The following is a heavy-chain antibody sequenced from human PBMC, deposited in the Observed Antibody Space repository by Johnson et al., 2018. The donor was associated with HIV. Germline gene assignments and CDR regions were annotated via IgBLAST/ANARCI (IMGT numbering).Heavy chain of an antibody. CDR3: ARDGESQQLPLGDAFDV. D-gene: IGHD6-13*01. CDR2: ISYDGSNK. CDR1: GFTVSSNH. Sequence: QVQLVESGGGLIQPGGSLRLSCAASGFTVSSNHMRWVRQAPGKGLEWVAVISYDGSNKFYADSVKGRFTIPRDNSKNTLYLQMNSLRAEDTAVYYCARDGESQQLPLGDAFDVWDQETMVIVSS. J-gene: IGHJ3*01. V-gene: IGHV3-30*03.